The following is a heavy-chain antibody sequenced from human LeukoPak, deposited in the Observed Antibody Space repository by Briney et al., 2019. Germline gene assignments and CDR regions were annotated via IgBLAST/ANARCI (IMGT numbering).Heavy chain of an antibody. CDR1: GYIFTSYA. Sequence: GASVKVSCKASGYIFTSYAMNWVRQAPGQGLEWMGWINTNTGNPTYAQGFTGRFVFSLDTSVSTAYLQISSLKAEDTAVYYCARAAAVAGLERLNDYYYYYYMDVWGKGTTVAVSS. J-gene: IGHJ6*03. CDR2: INTNTGNP. D-gene: IGHD6-19*01. V-gene: IGHV7-4-1*02. CDR3: ARAAAVAGLERLNDYYYYYYMDV.